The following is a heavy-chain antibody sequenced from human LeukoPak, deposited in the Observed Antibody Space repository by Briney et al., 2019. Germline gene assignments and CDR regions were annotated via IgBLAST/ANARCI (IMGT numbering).Heavy chain of an antibody. CDR3: ARDGAYGDYVSHGMDV. Sequence: ASVKVSCKASGYTFTSYGISWVRQAPGQGLEWMGWISAYNGNTNYAQKLQGRVTMTTDTSTSTAYMELRSLRSDDTAVYYCARDGAYGDYVSHGMDVWGQGTTVTVSS. V-gene: IGHV1-18*01. CDR1: GYTFTSYG. CDR2: ISAYNGNT. J-gene: IGHJ6*02. D-gene: IGHD4-17*01.